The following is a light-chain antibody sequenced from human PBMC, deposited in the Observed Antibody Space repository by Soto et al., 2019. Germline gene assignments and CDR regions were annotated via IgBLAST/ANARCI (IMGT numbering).Light chain of an antibody. CDR2: DTN. V-gene: IGLV7-46*01. Sequence: QAVVTQEPSLTVSPGGTVTLTCGSNTGAVTTGHYPYWFQQKPGQAPRTLIYDTNNKHSWTPARFSGSLLGGKAALTLSGAQPEDEDDYYCLLSDRGVGVFGGGTKLTVL. CDR1: TGAVTTGHY. CDR3: LLSDRGVGV. J-gene: IGLJ2*01.